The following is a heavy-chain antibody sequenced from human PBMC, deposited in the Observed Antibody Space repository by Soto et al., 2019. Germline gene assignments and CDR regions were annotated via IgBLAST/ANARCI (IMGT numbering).Heavy chain of an antibody. J-gene: IGHJ6*02. CDR2: INPNSGGT. CDR3: ATPYYYDSSGHPNYGMDV. V-gene: IGHV1-2*04. D-gene: IGHD3-22*01. Sequence: VASVKVSCKASGYTFTGYYMHWVRQAPGQGLEWMGWINPNSGGTNYAQKFQGWVTMTRDTSISTAYMELSRLRSDDTAVYYCATPYYYDSSGHPNYGMDVWGQGTTVTVSS. CDR1: GYTFTGYY.